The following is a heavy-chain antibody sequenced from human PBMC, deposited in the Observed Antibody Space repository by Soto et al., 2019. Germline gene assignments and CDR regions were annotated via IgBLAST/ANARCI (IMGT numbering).Heavy chain of an antibody. V-gene: IGHV4-31*03. J-gene: IGHJ4*02. CDR1: GGSISSGGYY. Sequence: SETLSLTCTVSGGSISSGGYYWSWIRRHPGKGLEWIGSIHFRGSTYYNPSLKSRLTISIDTSKNQFSLKLSSMTAADTAVFYCVKDSAKYNEAFDYWGQGTLVTVSS. CDR2: IHFRGST. CDR3: VKDSAKYNEAFDY. D-gene: IGHD1-20*01.